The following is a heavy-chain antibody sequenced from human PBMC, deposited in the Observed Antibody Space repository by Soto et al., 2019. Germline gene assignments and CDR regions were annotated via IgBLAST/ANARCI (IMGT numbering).Heavy chain of an antibody. V-gene: IGHV1-46*01. Sequence: ASVKVSCKASGYTFTSYYMHWVRQAPGQGLEWMGIINPSGGSTSYAQKFQGRVTMTRDTSTSTVYMELSSLRSEDTAVYYCARGVYYYDSSGHRSFDYWGQGTLVTVSS. CDR3: ARGVYYYDSSGHRSFDY. D-gene: IGHD3-22*01. CDR2: INPSGGST. CDR1: GYTFTSYY. J-gene: IGHJ4*02.